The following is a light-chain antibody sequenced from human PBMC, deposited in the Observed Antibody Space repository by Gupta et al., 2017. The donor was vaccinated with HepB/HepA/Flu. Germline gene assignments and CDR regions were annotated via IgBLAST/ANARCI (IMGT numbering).Light chain of an antibody. Sequence: DIQMTQSPSSLSASVGDRVTITFRASQSMSSYGNGYQKKPGKAPKLLIYAASSLQSGVTSGFSGGGSETDYTLNISSVEPEVCATYSCTPGYWTYLTFGGGTKVEIK. CDR3: TPGYWTYLT. CDR1: QSMSSY. J-gene: IGKJ4*01. V-gene: IGKV1-39*01. CDR2: AAS.